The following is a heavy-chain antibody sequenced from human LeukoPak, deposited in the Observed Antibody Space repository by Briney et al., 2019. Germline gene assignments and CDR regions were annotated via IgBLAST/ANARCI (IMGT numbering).Heavy chain of an antibody. CDR2: ISGSGGST. CDR1: GFTFSSYA. D-gene: IGHD3-3*01. Sequence: QPGGSLRLSCAASGFTFSSYAMSWVRQAPGKGLEWVSAISGSGGSTYYADSVKGRFTISRDNSKNTLYLQMNSLRAEDTAVYYCAKAMYYDFWSGYYTGSPHYYYYMDVWGKGTTVTVSS. J-gene: IGHJ6*03. CDR3: AKAMYYDFWSGYYTGSPHYYYYMDV. V-gene: IGHV3-23*01.